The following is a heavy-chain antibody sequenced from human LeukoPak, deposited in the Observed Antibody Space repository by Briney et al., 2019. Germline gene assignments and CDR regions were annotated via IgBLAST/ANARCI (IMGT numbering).Heavy chain of an antibody. CDR3: ARDLYSYGHPEDRYFDY. CDR1: GFTFSNYW. D-gene: IGHD5-18*01. V-gene: IGHV3-74*01. CDR2: INSDGSST. Sequence: AGGSLRLSCAASGFTFSNYWIHWVRQTPGKGLVWVSGINSDGSSTSYADSVKGRFTISRDNAKNTLYQQMNSLRAEDTAVYYCARDLYSYGHPEDRYFDYWGQGTLVTVSS. J-gene: IGHJ4*02.